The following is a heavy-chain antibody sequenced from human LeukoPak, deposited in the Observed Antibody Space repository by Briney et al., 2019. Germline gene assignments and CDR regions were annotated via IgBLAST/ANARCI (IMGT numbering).Heavy chain of an antibody. V-gene: IGHV1-8*01. CDR3: ARLASSSSPLYYYYGMDV. J-gene: IGHJ6*02. CDR1: GYTFTRYD. Sequence: GASVKVSCKASGYTFTRYDINWVRQATGQGLEWMGWMNANSGNTGYAQKFQGRVTMTRNTPISTAYMELSSMRSEDTAVHFCARLASSSSPLYYYYGMDVWGQGTTVTVSS. D-gene: IGHD6-13*01. CDR2: MNANSGNT.